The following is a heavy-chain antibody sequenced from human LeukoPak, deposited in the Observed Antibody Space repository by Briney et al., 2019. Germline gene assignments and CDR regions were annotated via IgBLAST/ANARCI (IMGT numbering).Heavy chain of an antibody. Sequence: GGSLRLSCAASGFTFSSYAMHWVRQAPGKGLEWVAVISYDGSNKYYADSVKGRFTISRDNSKNTLYLQMNSLRAEDTAVYYCARELTIFGVVIRDYFDYWGQGTLVTVSS. CDR3: ARELTIFGVVIRDYFDY. D-gene: IGHD3-3*01. CDR1: GFTFSSYA. V-gene: IGHV3-30-3*01. CDR2: ISYDGSNK. J-gene: IGHJ4*02.